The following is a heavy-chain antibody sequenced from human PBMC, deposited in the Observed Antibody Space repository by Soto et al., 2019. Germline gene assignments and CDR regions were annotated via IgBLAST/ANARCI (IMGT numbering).Heavy chain of an antibody. CDR1: GYSFTSYW. D-gene: IGHD5-12*01. CDR2: IYPGDSDT. J-gene: IGHJ6*02. V-gene: IGHV5-51*01. Sequence: PGESLKISCKGSGYSFTSYWIGWVRQMPGKGLEWMGIIYPGDSDTRYSPSFQGQVTISADKSISTAYLQWSSLKASDTAMYYCARRAAGSGYDYEYYYYGMDVWGQGTTVTVSS. CDR3: ARRAAGSGYDYEYYYYGMDV.